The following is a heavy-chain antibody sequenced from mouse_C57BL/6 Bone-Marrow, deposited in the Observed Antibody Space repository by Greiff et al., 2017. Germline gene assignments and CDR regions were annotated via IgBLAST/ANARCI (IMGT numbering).Heavy chain of an antibody. CDR3: AYGSSWFAY. Sequence: EVHLVESGPGLVKPSQSLSLTCSVTGYSITSGYYWNWIRQFPGNKLEWMGYISYDGSNNYNPSLKNRISITRDTSKNHFFLKLNSVTTEDTATYYGAYGSSWFAYWGQGTLVTVSA. V-gene: IGHV3-6*01. CDR2: ISYDGSN. D-gene: IGHD1-1*01. CDR1: GYSITSGYY. J-gene: IGHJ3*01.